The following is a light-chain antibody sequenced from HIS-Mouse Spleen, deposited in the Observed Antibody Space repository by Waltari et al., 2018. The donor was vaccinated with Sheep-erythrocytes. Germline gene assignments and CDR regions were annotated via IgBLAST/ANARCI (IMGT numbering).Light chain of an antibody. CDR3: CSYAGSYNHV. CDR1: STAVGGSNY. V-gene: IGLV2-11*01. J-gene: IGLJ1*01. Sequence: QSALTQPRSVSGSPGQSVTLSCTGTSTAVGGSNYVSWYQQHPGKAPKLMIYDVSKRPSGVPDRFSGSKSGNTASLTISGLQAEDEADYYCCSYAGSYNHVFATGTKVTVL. CDR2: DVS.